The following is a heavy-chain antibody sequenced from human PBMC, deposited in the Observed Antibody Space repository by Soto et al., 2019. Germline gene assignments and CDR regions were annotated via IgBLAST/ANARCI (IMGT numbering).Heavy chain of an antibody. V-gene: IGHV4-34*01. CDR2: INHSGST. CDR3: ARTYSSSWSPFDY. Sequence: PSETLSLTCAVYGGSFSGYYWSWIRQPPGKGLEWIGEINHSGSTNYNPSLKSRVTISVDTSKNQFSLKLSSVTAADTAVYYCARTYSSSWSPFDYWGQGTLVTV. CDR1: GGSFSGYY. J-gene: IGHJ4*02. D-gene: IGHD6-13*01.